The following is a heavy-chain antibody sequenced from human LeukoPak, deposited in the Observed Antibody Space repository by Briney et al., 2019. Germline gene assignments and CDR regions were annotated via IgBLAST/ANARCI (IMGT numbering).Heavy chain of an antibody. Sequence: SETLSLTCAVYGGSFSRYYWTWIRQPPGKGLEWIGEINHSGSTNYNPSLKSRVTISVDKSKNQFSLKLSSVTAADTAVYYCARARQYDFWSGYHGYYFDYWGQGTLVTVSS. D-gene: IGHD3-3*01. CDR1: GGSFSRYY. J-gene: IGHJ4*02. CDR2: INHSGST. CDR3: ARARQYDFWSGYHGYYFDY. V-gene: IGHV4-34*01.